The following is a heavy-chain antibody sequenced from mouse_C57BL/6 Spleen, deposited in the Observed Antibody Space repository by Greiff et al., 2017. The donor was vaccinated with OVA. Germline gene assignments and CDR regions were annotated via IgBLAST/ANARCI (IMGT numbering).Heavy chain of an antibody. V-gene: IGHV1-69*01. Sequence: VQLQQPGAELVMPGASVKLSCKASGYTFPSYWMHWVKQRPGQGLEWIGEIDPSDSYPNYNQKFKGKSTLTVDKSSSTAYMQLSSLTSEDSAVYYCARKGPIYYGYDEVDYWGQGTTLTVSS. CDR1: GYTFPSYW. CDR2: IDPSDSYP. J-gene: IGHJ2*01. CDR3: ARKGPIYYGYDEVDY. D-gene: IGHD2-2*01.